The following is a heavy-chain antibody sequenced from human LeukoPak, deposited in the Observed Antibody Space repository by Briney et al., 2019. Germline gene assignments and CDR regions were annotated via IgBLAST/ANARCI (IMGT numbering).Heavy chain of an antibody. V-gene: IGHV3-30*02. Sequence: GGSLRLSCAASGFTFSSYSMNWVRQAPGKGQEWVAFIRYDGSNKYYADSVKGRFTISRDNSKNTLYLQMNSLRAEDTAMYYCAKDSAYYYDSSGYYYGWGQGTLVTVSS. CDR1: GFTFSSYS. CDR2: IRYDGSNK. J-gene: IGHJ4*02. CDR3: AKDSAYYYDSSGYYYG. D-gene: IGHD3-22*01.